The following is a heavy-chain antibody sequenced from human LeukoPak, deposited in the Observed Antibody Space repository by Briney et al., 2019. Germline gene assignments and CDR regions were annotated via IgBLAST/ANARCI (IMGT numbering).Heavy chain of an antibody. J-gene: IGHJ3*01. CDR3: ARDLGTGS. CDR1: GFTVSHSY. CDR2: ICSGGSA. V-gene: IGHV3-66*01. D-gene: IGHD1-26*01. Sequence: PGGSLRLSCAVSGFTVSHSYMSWVRQAPGKGLEWVSVICSGGSAYYADSVKGRFTISRDNSKNTLYLQMNSLRAEDTAVYYCARDLGTGSWGQGTMVTVSS.